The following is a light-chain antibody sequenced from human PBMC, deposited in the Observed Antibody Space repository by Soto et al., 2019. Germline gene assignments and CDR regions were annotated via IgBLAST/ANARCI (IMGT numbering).Light chain of an antibody. CDR3: GTWDSSLSGAV. Sequence: QSVLTQPPSVSAAPGQKVTISCSGGSSNIGNNYVSWFQQLPGTAPKLLIYDNYKRPPGIPDRFSGSKSGASATLGITGLQTGDEADYYCGTWDSSLSGAVFGGGTKLTVL. CDR1: SSNIGNNY. J-gene: IGLJ2*01. CDR2: DNY. V-gene: IGLV1-51*01.